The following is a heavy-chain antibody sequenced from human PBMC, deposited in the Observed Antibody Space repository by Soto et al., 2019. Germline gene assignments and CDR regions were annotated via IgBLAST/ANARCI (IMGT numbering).Heavy chain of an antibody. Sequence: GGSLRLSCAASGFTFSNYAMHWVRQAPGKGLEYVSAISSHGDSTYYANPVKGRFTISRDNSKNTLYLQMGSLRTEDMAVYYCARRDGYNSDYWGPGTLVTLSS. CDR3: ARRDGYNSDY. V-gene: IGHV3-64*01. J-gene: IGHJ4*02. CDR1: GFTFSNYA. D-gene: IGHD5-12*01. CDR2: ISSHGDST.